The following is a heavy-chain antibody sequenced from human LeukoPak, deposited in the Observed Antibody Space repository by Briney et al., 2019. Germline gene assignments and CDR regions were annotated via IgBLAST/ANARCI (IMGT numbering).Heavy chain of an antibody. CDR3: ARGVLDYGGKIPSPFDY. CDR2: IYYSGST. V-gene: IGHV4-59*01. Sequence: SETLSLTCTVSGGSISSYYWSWIRQPPGKGLEWIGYIYYSGSTNYNPSLKSRVTISVDTSKNQFSLKLSSVTAADTAVYYCARGVLDYGGKIPSPFDYWGQGTLVTVSS. D-gene: IGHD4-23*01. CDR1: GGSISSYY. J-gene: IGHJ4*02.